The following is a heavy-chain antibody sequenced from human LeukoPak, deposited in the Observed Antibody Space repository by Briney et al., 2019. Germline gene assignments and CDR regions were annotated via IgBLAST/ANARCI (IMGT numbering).Heavy chain of an antibody. CDR3: ARSEAPMVRGVIMVNWVDP. CDR1: GFTFSSYA. J-gene: IGHJ5*02. Sequence: GSLRLSCAASGFTFSSYAMSWVRQPPGKGLEWIGYISYSGSTDYTPSLKSRVTISVDTSKNQFSLKLTSVTAADTAVYYCARSEAPMVRGVIMVNWVDPWGQGTLVTVSS. V-gene: IGHV4-59*01. D-gene: IGHD3-10*01. CDR2: ISYSGST.